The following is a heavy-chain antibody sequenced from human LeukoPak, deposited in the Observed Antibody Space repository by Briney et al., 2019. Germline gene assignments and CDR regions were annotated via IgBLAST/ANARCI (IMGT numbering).Heavy chain of an antibody. D-gene: IGHD1-26*01. CDR1: GYTFTNSD. CDR2: ISTYNGKT. CDR3: ARRIWSASTTTAPYYFDY. J-gene: IGHJ4*02. V-gene: IGHV1-18*01. Sequence: ASVKVSCKASGYTFTNSDISWVRLAPGQGLEWMGWISTYNGKTNYVQKFQGRVTMSTDTSTSTAYMELRSLRSDDTAVYYCARRIWSASTTTAPYYFDYWGQGTLVTVSS.